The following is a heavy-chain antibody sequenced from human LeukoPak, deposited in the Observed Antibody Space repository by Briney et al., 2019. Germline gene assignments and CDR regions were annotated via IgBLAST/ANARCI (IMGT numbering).Heavy chain of an antibody. J-gene: IGHJ3*02. CDR2: IYHSGST. Sequence: PSETLSLTCAVSGGSISSGGYSWSWIRQPPGKGLERIGYIYHSGSTYYNPSLKSRVTISVDRSKNQFSLKLSSVTAADTAVYYCARATLWFGEFYNAFDIWGQGTMVTVSS. D-gene: IGHD3-10*01. V-gene: IGHV4-30-2*01. CDR3: ARATLWFGEFYNAFDI. CDR1: GGSISSGGYS.